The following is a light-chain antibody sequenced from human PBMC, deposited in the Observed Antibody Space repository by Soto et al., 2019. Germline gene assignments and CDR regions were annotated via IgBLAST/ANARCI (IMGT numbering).Light chain of an antibody. CDR3: SSFTTSHTYI. J-gene: IGLJ1*01. V-gene: IGLV2-11*01. CDR2: VVS. Sequence: QSALTQPHSVSGSPGQSVTISCTGTSVDVGAYDFVSWYQQHPGKAPKLLIYVVSGRPSGVPDRFSGSKSGNAASLTLSGLQAEDEADYYCSSFTTSHTYIFGTGTKVTVL. CDR1: SVDVGAYDF.